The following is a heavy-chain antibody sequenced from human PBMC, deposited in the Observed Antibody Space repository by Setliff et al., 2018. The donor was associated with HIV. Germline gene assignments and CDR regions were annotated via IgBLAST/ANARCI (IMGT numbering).Heavy chain of an antibody. J-gene: IGHJ4*02. D-gene: IGHD3-9*01. CDR3: AKWKGILTPFDY. CDR1: GFTFSSYA. Sequence: ETLRLSCAASGFTFSSYAMSWVRQAPGKGLEWVSAISGSGGSTYYADSVKGRFTISRDNSKNTLYLQMNSLRAEDTAVYYCAKWKGILTPFDYWGQGTLVTVSS. CDR2: ISGSGGST. V-gene: IGHV3-23*01.